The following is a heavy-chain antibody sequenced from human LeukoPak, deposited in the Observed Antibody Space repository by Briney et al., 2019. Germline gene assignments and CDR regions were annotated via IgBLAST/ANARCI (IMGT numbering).Heavy chain of an antibody. CDR1: GYSFVGYG. V-gene: IGHV1-18*01. J-gene: IGHJ4*02. CDR3: AREHSSSWDQFDY. CDR2: FNPENGNT. D-gene: IGHD6-13*01. Sequence: GASVKVPCKASGYSFVGYGIIWVRQAPGQGLEWMGWFNPENGNTNYAQKVQGRVTMTADTSTSTSYMELRSLRSDDTAVYYCAREHSSSWDQFDYWGQGTLVTVSS.